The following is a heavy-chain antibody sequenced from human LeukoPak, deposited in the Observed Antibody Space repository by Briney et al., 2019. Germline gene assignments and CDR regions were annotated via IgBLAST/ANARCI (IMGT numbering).Heavy chain of an antibody. CDR1: GGTFSSYA. CDR3: ARVNYQGYYYYMDV. J-gene: IGHJ6*03. D-gene: IGHD5-24*01. V-gene: IGHV1-69*05. Sequence: PGASVKVSCKASGGTFSSYAISWVGQAPGQGLEWMGGIIPIFGTANYAQKFQGRVTITTDESTSTAYMELSSLRSEDTAVYYCARVNYQGYYYYMDVWGKGTTVTVSS. CDR2: IIPIFGTA.